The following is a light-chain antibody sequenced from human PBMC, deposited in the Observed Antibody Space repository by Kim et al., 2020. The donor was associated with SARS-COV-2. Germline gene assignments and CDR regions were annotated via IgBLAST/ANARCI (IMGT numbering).Light chain of an antibody. V-gene: IGLV2-14*03. CDR1: SSDIGDSKH. CDR3: SSYTTSGTLV. J-gene: IGLJ2*01. CDR2: DIT. Sequence: QSVLTQPASLSGSRGQSITISCIGSSSDIGDSKHVCWYQQHPGKAPKLIIYDITNRPSGLSSRFSGSKSGNTASLTISGLQGEDEAVYYCSSYTTSGTLVFDGGTKVTVL.